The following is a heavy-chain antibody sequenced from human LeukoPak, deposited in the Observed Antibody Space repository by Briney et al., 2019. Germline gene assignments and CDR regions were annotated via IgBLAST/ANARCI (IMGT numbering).Heavy chain of an antibody. D-gene: IGHD6-13*01. V-gene: IGHV1-18*01. CDR1: GYTFTSYG. Sequence: ASVKVSRKASGYTFTSYGISWVRQAPGQGLEWMGWISAYNGNTNYAQKLQGRVTMTTDTSTSTAYMELRSLRSDDTAVYYCARAVGSSWYVGYFDYWGQGTLVTVSS. CDR3: ARAVGSSWYVGYFDY. CDR2: ISAYNGNT. J-gene: IGHJ4*02.